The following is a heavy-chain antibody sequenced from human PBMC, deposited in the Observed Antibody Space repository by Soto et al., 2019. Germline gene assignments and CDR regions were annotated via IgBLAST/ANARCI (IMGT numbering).Heavy chain of an antibody. CDR3: ARDPSSSWYGGYYYGMDV. D-gene: IGHD6-13*01. Sequence: QVQLVQSGAEVKKPGSSVKVSCKASGGTFSSYAISWVRQAPGQGLEWMGGIIPIFGTTNYAQKFQGRVTITADESTSTAYMELSSLRSEDTAVYYCARDPSSSWYGGYYYGMDVWGQGTTVTVSS. V-gene: IGHV1-69*01. J-gene: IGHJ6*02. CDR1: GGTFSSYA. CDR2: IIPIFGTT.